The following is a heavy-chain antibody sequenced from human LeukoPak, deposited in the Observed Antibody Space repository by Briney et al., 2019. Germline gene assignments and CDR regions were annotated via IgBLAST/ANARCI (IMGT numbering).Heavy chain of an antibody. CDR3: ARGSGGSWFFDP. D-gene: IGHD2-15*01. CDR2: IYVTGT. CDR1: GGSIGTYY. J-gene: IGHJ5*02. Sequence: SETLSLTCTVSGGSIGTYYWSWVRQSPGTGLEWIGYIYVTGTRYNPYLQSRVTISVDRSRNQFFLKMTSVTAADTAVYYCARGSGGSWFFDPWGQGTLVTVSS. V-gene: IGHV4-4*09.